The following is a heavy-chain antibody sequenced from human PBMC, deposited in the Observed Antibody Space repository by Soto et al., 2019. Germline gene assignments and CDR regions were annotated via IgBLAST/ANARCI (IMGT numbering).Heavy chain of an antibody. Sequence: QVQLVQFGPAVKKPGASVKVSCKTSGYTFASFDVYWVRQAPGQGLEWMGWINPNSGNTVYAQKFLARVTLTKDTSISTASMELSNLRSDDTAVYYCASGRGVVVNGMDVWGQGTTVTVSS. J-gene: IGHJ6*02. CDR2: INPNSGNT. V-gene: IGHV1-8*01. CDR1: GYTFASFD. D-gene: IGHD3-10*01. CDR3: ASGRGVVVNGMDV.